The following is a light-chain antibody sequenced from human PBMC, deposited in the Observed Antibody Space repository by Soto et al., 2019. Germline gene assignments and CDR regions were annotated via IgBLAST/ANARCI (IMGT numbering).Light chain of an antibody. CDR2: GAS. Sequence: EVVMTQSPATLSMSPGERATLSCRASQSVSSSLAWYQQKPGQAPRLLIYGASTRATGIPDRFSGSGSETXXTXTIXXLQXEDFAIYYCQQYNNWWTFGQGTKVEIK. CDR1: QSVSSS. CDR3: QQYNNWWT. J-gene: IGKJ1*01. V-gene: IGKV3-15*01.